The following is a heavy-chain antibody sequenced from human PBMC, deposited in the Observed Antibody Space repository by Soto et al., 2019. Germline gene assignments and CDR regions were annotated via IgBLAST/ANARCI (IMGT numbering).Heavy chain of an antibody. V-gene: IGHV4-31*03. J-gene: IGHJ5*02. CDR1: GGSISSGDYY. CDR2: IFYSGST. Sequence: PSETRSLTCSVSGGSISSGDYYWSWVRHHPGKGLEWIGYIFYSGSTYDNPSLKSRVTIPVDTSKNQFSLRLRSVPAADTAVYYCARGFPCITGTTGVWFDPWGQGTQVTVSS. D-gene: IGHD1-7*01. CDR3: ARGFPCITGTTGVWFDP.